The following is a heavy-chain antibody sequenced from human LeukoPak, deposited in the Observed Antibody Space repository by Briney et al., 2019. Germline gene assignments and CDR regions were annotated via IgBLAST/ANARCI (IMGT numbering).Heavy chain of an antibody. D-gene: IGHD2-8*01. Sequence: SETLSLTCTVSGGSISSYYWSWIRQPPGKGLEWIGYIYYSGSTNYNPSLKSRVTISVDTSKNQFSLKLSSVTAADTAVYYCARAPWEGYCTNGVCKRGAFDIWGQGTMVTVSS. CDR2: IYYSGST. V-gene: IGHV4-59*01. J-gene: IGHJ3*02. CDR3: ARAPWEGYCTNGVCKRGAFDI. CDR1: GGSISSYY.